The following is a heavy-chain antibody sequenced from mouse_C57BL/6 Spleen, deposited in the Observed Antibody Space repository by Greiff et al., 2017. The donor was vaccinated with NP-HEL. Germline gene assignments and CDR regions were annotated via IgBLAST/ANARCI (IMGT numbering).Heavy chain of an antibody. J-gene: IGHJ1*03. CDR2: INPYNGGT. Sequence: EVKVVESGPVLVKPGASVKMSCKASGYTFTDYYMNWVKQSHGKSLEWIGVINPYNGGTSYNQKFKGKATLTVDKSSSTAYMELNSLTSEDSAVYYCAAGSSYWYFDVWGTGTTVTVSS. D-gene: IGHD1-1*01. V-gene: IGHV1-19*01. CDR3: AAGSSYWYFDV. CDR1: GYTFTDYY.